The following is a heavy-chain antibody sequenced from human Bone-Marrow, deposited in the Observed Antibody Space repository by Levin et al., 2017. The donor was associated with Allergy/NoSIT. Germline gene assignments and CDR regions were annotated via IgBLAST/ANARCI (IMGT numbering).Heavy chain of an antibody. CDR1: GFTFSSYG. CDR3: AKILWELRPSGAFDI. D-gene: IGHD1-26*01. CDR2: ISYDGSNK. Sequence: PGGSLRLSCAASGFTFSSYGMHWVRQAPGKGLEWVAVISYDGSNKYYADSVKGRFTISRDNSKNTLYLQMNSLRAEDTAVYYCAKILWELRPSGAFDIWGQGTMVTVSS. J-gene: IGHJ3*02. V-gene: IGHV3-30*18.